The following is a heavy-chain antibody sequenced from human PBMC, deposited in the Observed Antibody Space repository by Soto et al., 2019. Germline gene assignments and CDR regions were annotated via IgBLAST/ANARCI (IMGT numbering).Heavy chain of an antibody. CDR1: GYTFTGYY. Sequence: ASVKVSCKASGYTFTGYYMHWVRQAPGQGLEWMGWINPNSGGTNYAQKFQGWVTMTRDTSISTAYMELSRLRSDDTAVYYCARELDVSGPGRDGWGQGTTVTVSS. CDR3: ARELDVSGPGRDG. J-gene: IGHJ6*02. CDR2: INPNSGGT. D-gene: IGHD3-3*01. V-gene: IGHV1-2*04.